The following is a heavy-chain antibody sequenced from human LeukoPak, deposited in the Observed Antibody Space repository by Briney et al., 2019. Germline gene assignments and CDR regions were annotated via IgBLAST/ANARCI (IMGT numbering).Heavy chain of an antibody. V-gene: IGHV4-61*02. Sequence: SETLSLTCTVSGGSISSGSYYWSWIRQPAGKGLEWIGRIYTSGSTNYNPSLKSRVTISVDTSKNQFSLKLSSVTAADTAVYYCAREGHDYYDSSGYYGRNWFDPWGQGTLSPSPQ. D-gene: IGHD3-22*01. J-gene: IGHJ5*02. CDR2: IYTSGST. CDR3: AREGHDYYDSSGYYGRNWFDP. CDR1: GGSISSGSYY.